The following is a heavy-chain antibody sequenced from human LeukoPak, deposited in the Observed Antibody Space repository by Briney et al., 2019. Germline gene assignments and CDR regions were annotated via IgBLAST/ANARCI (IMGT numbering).Heavy chain of an antibody. CDR2: FDPEDGET. CDR3: AKIGPAAAVRKIYYYYYMDV. CDR1: GYTLTELS. D-gene: IGHD6-25*01. V-gene: IGHV1-24*01. Sequence: GASVKVSCKVSGYTLTELSMHRVRQAPGKGLEWMGGFDPEDGETIYPQKFQGRVTMTEDTSTDTAYMELSSLRSEDTAVYYCAKIGPAAAVRKIYYYYYMDVWGKGTTVTVSS. J-gene: IGHJ6*03.